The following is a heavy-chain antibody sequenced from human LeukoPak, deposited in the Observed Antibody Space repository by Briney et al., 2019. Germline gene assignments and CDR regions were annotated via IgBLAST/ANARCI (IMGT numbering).Heavy chain of an antibody. J-gene: IGHJ4*02. CDR2: IGEEKSGSWT. D-gene: IGHD3-3*02. CDR3: AKAGVISGWDY. Sequence: GGSLRLSFAASGFTLSNYPMGWVRQAPVKGLEWLSAIGEEKSGSWTKSADSVKGRFTISRDNSENTLYLQMDSLTVEDTAVYYCAKAGVISGWDYWGQGVLVTVSS. CDR1: GFTLSNYP. V-gene: IGHV3-23*01.